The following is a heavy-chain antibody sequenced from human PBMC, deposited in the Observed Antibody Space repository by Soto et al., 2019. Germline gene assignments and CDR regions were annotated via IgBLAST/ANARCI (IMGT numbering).Heavy chain of an antibody. CDR3: AKVRDGVAAGPTNCCGIDV. D-gene: IGHD6-13*01. J-gene: IGHJ6*02. Sequence: EVQLLESGGGLVQPGGSLRLSCAASGFTFSSYAMSWVRQAPGKGLEWVSVISGSGDSTYYADSVRGRFTISRDNSKNTLYLQMNSLRAEDTAVYDCAKVRDGVAAGPTNCCGIDVWGQGTTVTVSS. CDR1: GFTFSSYA. V-gene: IGHV3-23*01. CDR2: ISGSGDST.